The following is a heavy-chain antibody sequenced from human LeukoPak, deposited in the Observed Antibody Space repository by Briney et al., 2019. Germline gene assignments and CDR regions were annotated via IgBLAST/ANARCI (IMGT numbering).Heavy chain of an antibody. CDR3: ARGGWLQFFGY. Sequence: SETLSLTCTVSSGSISTSNYYWGWVRQPPGKALEWIGNIFYSGSTYYSPSLKSRVTISVDTSKNQFSLKLSSVTAADTAVYYCARGGWLQFFGYWGQGTLVTVSS. CDR1: SGSISTSNYY. V-gene: IGHV4-39*07. J-gene: IGHJ4*02. CDR2: IFYSGST. D-gene: IGHD5-24*01.